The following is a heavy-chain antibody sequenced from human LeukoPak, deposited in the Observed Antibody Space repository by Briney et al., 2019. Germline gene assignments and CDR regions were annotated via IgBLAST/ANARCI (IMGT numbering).Heavy chain of an antibody. CDR2: IKPDGGQK. CDR1: GFTFSSYW. J-gene: IGHJ6*02. D-gene: IGHD2-15*01. Sequence: PGGSLRLSCAASGFTFSSYWMSWVRQAPGKGLEWVANIKPDGGQKYYVDSVKGRFTISRDNAKNSLYLQMNSLRAEDTAVYYCAKPRGGYNYYYGMDAWGQGTTVTVSS. V-gene: IGHV3-7*03. CDR3: AKPRGGYNYYYGMDA.